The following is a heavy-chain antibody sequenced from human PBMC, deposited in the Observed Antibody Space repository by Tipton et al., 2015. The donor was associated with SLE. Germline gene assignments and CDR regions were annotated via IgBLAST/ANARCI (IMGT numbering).Heavy chain of an antibody. CDR2: IYYSGST. Sequence: TLSLTCIVSGGSISSSYWTWIRQSPGKGLEWIGSIYYSGSTYYNPSLKSRVTISVDTSKNQFSLRLSSVTAADTAVYFCARVGGTYGVWWGDDFSSMDVWGQGP. V-gene: IGHV4-59*01. D-gene: IGHD1-26*01. J-gene: IGHJ6*02. CDR1: GGSISSSY. CDR3: ARVGGTYGVWWGDDFSSMDV.